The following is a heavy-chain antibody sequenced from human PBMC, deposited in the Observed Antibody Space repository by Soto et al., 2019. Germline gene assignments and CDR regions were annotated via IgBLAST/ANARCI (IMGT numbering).Heavy chain of an antibody. J-gene: IGHJ4*02. CDR2: INAGNGNT. Sequence: ASVKVSCKASGYTFTSYAMHWVRQAPGQRLEWMGWINAGNGNTKYSQKFQGRVTITRDTSASTAYMELSSLRSEDTAVYYCARAQGYYSSSWWGPFDYWGQGTLVTVSS. D-gene: IGHD6-13*01. CDR1: GYTFTSYA. V-gene: IGHV1-3*01. CDR3: ARAQGYYSSSWWGPFDY.